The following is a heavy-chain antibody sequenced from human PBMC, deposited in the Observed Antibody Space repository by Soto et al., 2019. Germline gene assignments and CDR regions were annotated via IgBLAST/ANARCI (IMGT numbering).Heavy chain of an antibody. J-gene: IGHJ4*02. CDR3: ATGGDIAAAGTYFDY. CDR2: LNPEDGKT. Sequence: GASVKVSCKASGYTFTSYDINWVRQATGKGLEWMGGLNPEDGKTIYAQKFQGRVTMTENTSTDTAYMELSSLRSEDTAVYYCATGGDIAAAGTYFDYWGQGTLVTVSS. D-gene: IGHD6-13*01. V-gene: IGHV1-8*01. CDR1: GYTFTSYD.